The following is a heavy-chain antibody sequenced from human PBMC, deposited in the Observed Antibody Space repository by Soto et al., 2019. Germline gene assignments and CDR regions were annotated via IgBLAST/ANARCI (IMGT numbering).Heavy chain of an antibody. Sequence: SEKVSCKASGGTFSSYAISWVRQAPGQGLEWMGGIIPIFGTANYAQKFQGRVTITADESTSTAYMELSSLRSEDTAVYYCARPSHNSYDLLTGYYPDRYYYYYGMDVWGQGTTVTVSS. D-gene: IGHD3-9*01. V-gene: IGHV1-69*13. J-gene: IGHJ6*02. CDR3: ARPSHNSYDLLTGYYPDRYYYYYGMDV. CDR2: IIPIFGTA. CDR1: GGTFSSYA.